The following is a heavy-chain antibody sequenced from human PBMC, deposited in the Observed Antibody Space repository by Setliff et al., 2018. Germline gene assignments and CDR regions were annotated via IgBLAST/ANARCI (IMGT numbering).Heavy chain of an antibody. CDR1: GGSFSGYY. J-gene: IGHJ5*02. Sequence: PSETLSLTCAVYGGSFSGYYWSWIRQPPGKGLEWIGEINHSGSTNYNPSLKSRVTISVDTSKNQFSLKLSSVTAADTAVYYCVRRWDQGHCSGGSCCGFDPWGQGTLVTVSS. D-gene: IGHD2-15*01. CDR3: VRRWDQGHCSGGSCCGFDP. CDR2: INHSGST. V-gene: IGHV4-34*01.